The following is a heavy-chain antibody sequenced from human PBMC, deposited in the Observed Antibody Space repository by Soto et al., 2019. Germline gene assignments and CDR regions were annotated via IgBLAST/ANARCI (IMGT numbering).Heavy chain of an antibody. Sequence: GASVKVSCKASGYTFTRSDINWVRQATGQGLEGMGGMNANSGKTGYAQKFQGKVTMTRNTSISTAYMELSSLRSQETAVYYCACGPTGGSWTAYYGWWFDPWGQGTQVTVSS. CDR3: ACGPTGGSWTAYYGWWFDP. CDR2: MNANSGKT. D-gene: IGHD3-3*01. CDR1: GYTFTRSD. V-gene: IGHV1-8*01. J-gene: IGHJ5*02.